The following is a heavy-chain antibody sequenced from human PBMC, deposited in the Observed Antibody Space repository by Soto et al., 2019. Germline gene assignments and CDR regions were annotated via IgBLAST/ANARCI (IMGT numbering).Heavy chain of an antibody. CDR1: GGSFSGYS. V-gene: IGHV4-34*01. Sequence: QVQLQQWGAGLLKPSETLSLTCAVYGGSFSGYSWTWIRQPPGTGLEWVGEINHSGSTNYNPSLKSRVTISVDTSKNQFSLKLTSETAADTAVYYCARDKITCLFDYWGQGTLVTVSS. CDR3: ARDKITCLFDY. CDR2: INHSGST. D-gene: IGHD3-10*01. J-gene: IGHJ4*02.